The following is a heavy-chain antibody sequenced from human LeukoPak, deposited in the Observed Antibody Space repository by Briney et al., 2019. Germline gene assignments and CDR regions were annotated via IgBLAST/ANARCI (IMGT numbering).Heavy chain of an antibody. Sequence: PSETLSLTCTVSGGSFSSHYWTWIRQPAGKGLEWIGRIYSSGSTNYNPSLRSRVTISVDKSKNQFSLNLTSVTAADTGVYHCAREYSSTSGRHFDYWGQGILVTVPS. CDR2: IYSSGST. V-gene: IGHV4-4*07. D-gene: IGHD6-6*01. CDR3: AREYSSTSGRHFDY. CDR1: GGSFSSHY. J-gene: IGHJ4*02.